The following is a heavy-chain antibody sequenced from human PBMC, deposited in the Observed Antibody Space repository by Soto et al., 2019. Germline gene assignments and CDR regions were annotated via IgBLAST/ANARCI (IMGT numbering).Heavy chain of an antibody. J-gene: IGHJ4*02. V-gene: IGHV3-21*01. Sequence: GGSLRLSCAASGFIFSQYSMNWVRQAPGKGLEWVSSISSTGALMYYADSVKGRFTISRDDADNPLYLQMNSLRVEDTAVYYCARDRLARGIPVAGRIVYWGQGALVTVFS. CDR1: GFIFSQYS. CDR2: ISSTGALM. CDR3: ARDRLARGIPVAGRIVY. D-gene: IGHD6-19*01.